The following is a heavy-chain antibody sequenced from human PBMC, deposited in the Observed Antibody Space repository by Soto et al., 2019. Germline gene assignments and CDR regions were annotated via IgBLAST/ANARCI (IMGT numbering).Heavy chain of an antibody. J-gene: IGHJ4*02. V-gene: IGHV2-5*01. CDR1: GFSLSTSGVG. D-gene: IGHD3-10*01. CDR2: IYWNDDK. CDR3: AHSRPSYYYGSGSYGYYFDY. Sequence: SGPTLVNPTQTLTLTCTFSGFSLSTSGVGVGWIRQPPGKALEWLALIYWNDDKRYSPSLKSRLTITKDTSKNQVVLTMTNMDPVDTATYYCAHSRPSYYYGSGSYGYYFDYWGQGTLVTVS.